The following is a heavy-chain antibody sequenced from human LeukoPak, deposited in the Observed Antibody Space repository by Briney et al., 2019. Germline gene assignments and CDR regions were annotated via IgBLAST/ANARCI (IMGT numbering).Heavy chain of an antibody. CDR1: GYTFTSYG. V-gene: IGHV1-18*01. J-gene: IGHJ4*02. CDR2: ISAYNGNT. D-gene: IGHD3-22*01. Sequence: ASVKASCKASGYTFTSYGISWVRQAPGQGLEWMGWISAYNGNTNYAQKLQGRVTMTTDTSTSTAYMELRSLRSDDTAVYYCARDARDYYDSSDWGQGTLVTVSS. CDR3: ARDARDYYDSSD.